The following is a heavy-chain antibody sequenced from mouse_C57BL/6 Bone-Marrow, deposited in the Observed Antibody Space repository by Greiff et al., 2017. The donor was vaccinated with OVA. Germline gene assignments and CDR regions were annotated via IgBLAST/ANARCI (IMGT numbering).Heavy chain of an antibody. J-gene: IGHJ2*01. D-gene: IGHD1-1*01. Sequence: QVHVKQSGAELARPGASVKLSCKASGYTFTSYGISWVKQRTGQGLEWIGEIYPRSGNTYYNEKFKGKATLTADKSSSTAYMELRSLTSEDSAVYFCAREGCYYYGSSDFDYWGQGTTLTVSS. V-gene: IGHV1-81*01. CDR2: IYPRSGNT. CDR3: AREGCYYYGSSDFDY. CDR1: GYTFTSYG.